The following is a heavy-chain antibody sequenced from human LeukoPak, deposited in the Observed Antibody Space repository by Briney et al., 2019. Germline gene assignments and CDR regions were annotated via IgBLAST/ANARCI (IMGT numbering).Heavy chain of an antibody. D-gene: IGHD6-13*01. J-gene: IGHJ4*02. CDR2: TRNKVNSHTT. Sequence: GGSLRLSCAASGFTFSDHYMDWVRQAPGKGLEWVGRTRNKVNSHTTEYAASVKGRFTFSRDDSKNSLYLQMNSLETEDTAVYYCAAGTAADYWGQGTLVTVSS. CDR3: AAGTAADY. V-gene: IGHV3-72*01. CDR1: GFTFSDHY.